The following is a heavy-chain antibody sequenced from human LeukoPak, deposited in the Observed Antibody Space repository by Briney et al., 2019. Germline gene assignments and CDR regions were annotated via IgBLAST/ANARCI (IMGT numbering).Heavy chain of an antibody. CDR2: IKQDGSEQ. Sequence: GGSLRLSCAASGFTFSREWMSWVRQAPGKGLEWVANIKQDGSEQYYVDSVKGRFTISRDNAKNLLYLQMNNLRVEDAAVYYCAKDWDGYDLWGQGTQVTVSS. D-gene: IGHD6-25*01. CDR1: GFTFSREW. V-gene: IGHV3-7*01. CDR3: AKDWDGYDL. J-gene: IGHJ5*02.